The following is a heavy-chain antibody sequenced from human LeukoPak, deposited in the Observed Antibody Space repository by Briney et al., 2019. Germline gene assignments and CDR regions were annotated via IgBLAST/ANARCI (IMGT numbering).Heavy chain of an antibody. Sequence: GGSLRLSCAASGFTFSSYGMHWVRQAPGKGLEWVAFIRYDGSNKYYADSVKGRFTISRDSSKNTLYLQMNSLRAEDTAVYYCARFSGHYDGVDYWGQGTLVTVSS. D-gene: IGHD4-23*01. V-gene: IGHV3-30*02. J-gene: IGHJ4*02. CDR1: GFTFSSYG. CDR2: IRYDGSNK. CDR3: ARFSGHYDGVDY.